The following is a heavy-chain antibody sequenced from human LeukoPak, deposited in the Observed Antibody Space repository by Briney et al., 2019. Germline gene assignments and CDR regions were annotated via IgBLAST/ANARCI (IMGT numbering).Heavy chain of an antibody. CDR3: ASHSGGYAY. CDR2: IYSSGST. CDR1: GASVSGSPYY. Sequence: SETLSLTCTVSGASVSGSPYYWGWIRQPPGKGLEWIGSIYSSGSTYYNASLQSRVTISIETSKNQFSLKLTSVTAADTAVYYCASHSGGYAYWGQGTLVTVSS. D-gene: IGHD5-12*01. J-gene: IGHJ4*02. V-gene: IGHV4-39*07.